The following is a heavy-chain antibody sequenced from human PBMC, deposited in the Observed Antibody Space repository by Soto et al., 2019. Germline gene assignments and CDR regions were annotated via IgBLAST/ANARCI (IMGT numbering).Heavy chain of an antibody. J-gene: IGHJ6*02. V-gene: IGHV4-31*03. CDR1: GGSISSGGYY. CDR3: ARVRIRVATRGYYGMDV. D-gene: IGHD5-12*01. Sequence: SETLSLTCTVSGGSISSGGYYWSWIRHHPGKGLEWIGYIYYSGSTYYNPSLKSRVTISVDTSKNQFSLKLSSVTAADTAVYYCARVRIRVATRGYYGMDVWGQGTTVTVSS. CDR2: IYYSGST.